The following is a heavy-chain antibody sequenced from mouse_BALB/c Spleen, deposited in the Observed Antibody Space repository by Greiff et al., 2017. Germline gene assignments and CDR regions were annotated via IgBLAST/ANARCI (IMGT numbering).Heavy chain of an antibody. CDR1: GFTFSDYY. CDR3: ARASLLSTPMDY. V-gene: IGHV5-4*02. CDR2: ISDGGSYT. Sequence: EVMLVESGGGLVKPGGSLKLSCAASGFTFSDYYMYWVRQTPEKRLEWVATISDGGSYTYYPDSVKGRFTISRDNAKNNLYLQMSSLKSEDTAMYYCARASLLSTPMDYWGQGTSVTVSS. J-gene: IGHJ4*01. D-gene: IGHD2-10*01.